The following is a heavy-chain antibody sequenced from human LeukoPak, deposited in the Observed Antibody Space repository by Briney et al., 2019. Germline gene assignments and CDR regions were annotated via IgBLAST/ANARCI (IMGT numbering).Heavy chain of an antibody. CDR2: IGSSDTTV. Sequence: GGSLRLSCAASGFTFSSSEMNWVPQAPGKGLEWVSYIGSSDTTVHYADSVEGRFTISRDNAKNSLYLQMNSLRAEDTAIYYCARLTVTTKDAFDIWGQGTMVIVSS. CDR3: ARLTVTTKDAFDI. D-gene: IGHD4-17*01. CDR1: GFTFSSSE. J-gene: IGHJ3*02. V-gene: IGHV3-48*03.